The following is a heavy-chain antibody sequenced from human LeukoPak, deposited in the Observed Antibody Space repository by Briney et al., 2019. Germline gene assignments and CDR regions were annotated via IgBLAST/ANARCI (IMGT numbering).Heavy chain of an antibody. CDR2: ISGSGGIT. V-gene: IGHV3-23*01. J-gene: IGHJ4*02. CDR1: GFTFSAYA. CDR3: AKLRMVRGVFTDYYFDY. D-gene: IGHD3-10*01. Sequence: GGSLRLSCAASGFTFSAYAMSWVRQAPGKGLEWVSSISGSGGITYYADSVKGRFTISRDNYKNTLYLQMNSLRGEDTAVYYCAKLRMVRGVFTDYYFDYWGQGTLVTVSS.